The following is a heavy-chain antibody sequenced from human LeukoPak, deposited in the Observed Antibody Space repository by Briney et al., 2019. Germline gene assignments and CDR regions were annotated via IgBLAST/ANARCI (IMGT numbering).Heavy chain of an antibody. CDR2: IGDSGTPI. Sequence: GGSLRLSCAASGFTFSDHYMSWIRQAPGKGLEWVSYIGDSGTPIYYADSVKGRFTVSRDNATNSLFLQMDSLRAEDTAVYYCARDRRPSVYGGLDNWGQGTLVTVSS. D-gene: IGHD4/OR15-4a*01. J-gene: IGHJ4*02. CDR3: ARDRRPSVYGGLDN. V-gene: IGHV3-11*04. CDR1: GFTFSDHY.